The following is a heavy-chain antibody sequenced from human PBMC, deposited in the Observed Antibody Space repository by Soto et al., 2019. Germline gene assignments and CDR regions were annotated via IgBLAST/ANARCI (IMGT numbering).Heavy chain of an antibody. CDR3: AREMSFYSSGWYALDY. D-gene: IGHD6-19*01. Sequence: SRTLSLTCAISGDSVSSNSAAWNWIRQSPSRGLEWLGRTYYRSKWYNDYAVSVKSRITINPDTSKNQFSLQLNSVTPEDTAVYYCAREMSFYSSGWYALDYWGQGTLVTVSS. J-gene: IGHJ4*02. CDR1: GDSVSSNSAA. V-gene: IGHV6-1*01. CDR2: TYYRSKWYN.